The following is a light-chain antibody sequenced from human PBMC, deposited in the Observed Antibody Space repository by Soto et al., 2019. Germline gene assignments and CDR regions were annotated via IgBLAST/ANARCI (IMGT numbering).Light chain of an antibody. CDR1: QSVSSNY. CDR2: DAS. J-gene: IGKJ4*01. CDR3: QQYNDWPLLT. Sequence: EIVLTQSPGTLSLSPGERATLSCRASQSVSSNYLAWYQQKPGQAPRLLIYDASSRATGIPDRFSGSGSGTEFTLTISSLQSEDFAVYYCQQYNDWPLLTFGGGTRWIS. V-gene: IGKV3-20*01.